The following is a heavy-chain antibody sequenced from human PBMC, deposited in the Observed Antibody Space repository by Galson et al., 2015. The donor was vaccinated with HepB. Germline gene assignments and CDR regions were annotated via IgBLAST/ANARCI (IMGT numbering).Heavy chain of an antibody. CDR1: GFTFSSYG. CDR2: ISYDGSNK. D-gene: IGHD4-23*01. CDR3: AKDFYGGNSVGAFDI. J-gene: IGHJ3*02. V-gene: IGHV3-30*18. Sequence: SLRLSCAASGFTFSSYGMHWVRQAPGKGLEWVAVISYDGSNKYYADSVKGRFTISRDNSKNTLYLQMNSLRAEDTAVYYCAKDFYGGNSVGAFDIWGQGTMVTVSS.